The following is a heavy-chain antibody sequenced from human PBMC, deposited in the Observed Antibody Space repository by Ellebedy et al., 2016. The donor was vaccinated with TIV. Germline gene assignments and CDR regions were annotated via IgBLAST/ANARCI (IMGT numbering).Heavy chain of an antibody. CDR3: ARDGPFADREGGFYFDY. CDR2: ISTYNGNT. D-gene: IGHD3-16*01. J-gene: IGHJ4*02. Sequence: AASVKVSCKTSGYTFTSYGVSWVRQAPGQGLEWMGWISTYNGNTNYAQKFQGRVAMTTDTSTTTAYMELKSLRSDDTAVYYCARDGPFADREGGFYFDYWGQGTLVTVSA. V-gene: IGHV1-18*01. CDR1: GYTFTSYG.